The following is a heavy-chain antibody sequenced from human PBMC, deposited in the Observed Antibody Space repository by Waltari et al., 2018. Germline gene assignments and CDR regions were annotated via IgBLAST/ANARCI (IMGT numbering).Heavy chain of an antibody. CDR3: ARDYYDSSGSDLDAFDI. J-gene: IGHJ3*02. CDR1: GYTFTGYY. D-gene: IGHD3-22*01. CDR2: INPNSGGT. Sequence: QVQLVQSGAEVKKPGASVKVSCKASGYTFTGYYMHWVRPAPGQGLEWMGWINPNSGGTNYAQKFQGRVTMTRDTSISTAYMELSRLRSDDTAVYYCARDYYDSSGSDLDAFDIWGQGTMVTVSS. V-gene: IGHV1-2*02.